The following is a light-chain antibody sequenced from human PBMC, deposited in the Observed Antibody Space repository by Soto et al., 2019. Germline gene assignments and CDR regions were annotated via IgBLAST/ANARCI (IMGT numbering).Light chain of an antibody. CDR2: GAS. CDR1: QSLSSN. J-gene: IGKJ4*01. CDR3: QQYRNSPVT. V-gene: IGKV3-15*01. Sequence: EIVITQSPTTLSVSPGERATLSCRASQSLSSNLAWYQQKVGQAPRLLIYGASTRATGIPARFSGSESGTEFTLTISSLQSEDFAFYYCQQYRNSPVTFGGGTKVEI.